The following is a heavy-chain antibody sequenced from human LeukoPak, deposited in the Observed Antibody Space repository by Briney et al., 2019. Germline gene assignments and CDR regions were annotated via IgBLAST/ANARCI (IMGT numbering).Heavy chain of an antibody. Sequence: GGSLRLSCAASGFTSISYWMNWVRQAPGKGLEWVANIKQDGSEKYYVGSVEGRFTISRDNAKNSLYLQMNSLRAEDTAVYYCARGGYFDWLLFSWDYWGQGTLVTVSS. CDR3: ARGGYFDWLLFSWDY. CDR2: IKQDGSEK. D-gene: IGHD3-9*01. V-gene: IGHV3-7*01. CDR1: GFTSISYW. J-gene: IGHJ4*02.